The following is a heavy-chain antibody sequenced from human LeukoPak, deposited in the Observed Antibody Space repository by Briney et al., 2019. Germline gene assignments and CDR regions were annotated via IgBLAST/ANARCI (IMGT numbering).Heavy chain of an antibody. J-gene: IGHJ4*02. Sequence: GASVKVSCKVSGYTLTELSMHWVRQAPGQGLEWMGWINPNSGGTNYAQKFQGRVTMTRDTSISTAYMELSRLRSDDTAVYYCARDGSPYYYDSSGYYPSLWGQGTLVTVSS. CDR2: INPNSGGT. CDR1: GYTLTELS. D-gene: IGHD3-22*01. CDR3: ARDGSPYYYDSSGYYPSL. V-gene: IGHV1-2*02.